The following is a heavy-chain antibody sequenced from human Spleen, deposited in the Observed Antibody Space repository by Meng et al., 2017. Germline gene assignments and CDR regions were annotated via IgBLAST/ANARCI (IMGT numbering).Heavy chain of an antibody. CDR1: GYSITGSYN. Sequence: SETLSLTCAVSGYSITGSYNWGWIRQSPGKGLEWIGSLYQSGSTYYNPSLKSRVTMSADTSKNQFSLKLSSVTAADTAVYYCARGGSDTAMAYHDAFDIWGQGTMVTVSS. CDR2: LYQSGST. V-gene: IGHV4-38-2*01. CDR3: ARGGSDTAMAYHDAFDI. J-gene: IGHJ3*02. D-gene: IGHD5-18*01.